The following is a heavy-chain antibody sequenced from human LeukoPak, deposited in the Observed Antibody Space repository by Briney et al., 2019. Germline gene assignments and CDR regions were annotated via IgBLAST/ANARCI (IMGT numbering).Heavy chain of an antibody. CDR1: GFTVSSNY. J-gene: IGHJ4*02. CDR3: ARESSDSRGWYHFDN. V-gene: IGHV3-53*01. CDR2: IESGGST. Sequence: PGGSLRLSCAASGFTVSSNYMSWVRQAPGKGLEWVSVIESGGSTYHAVSVKGRFTISRGNSKNTLYLQMNSLRAEDTAVYFCARESSDSRGWYHFDNWGQGTLVTVSS. D-gene: IGHD6-19*01.